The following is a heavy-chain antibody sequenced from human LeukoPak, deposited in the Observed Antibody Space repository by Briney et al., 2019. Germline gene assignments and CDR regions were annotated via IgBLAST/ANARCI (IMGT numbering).Heavy chain of an antibody. CDR3: AKATWVAGSAFDI. J-gene: IGHJ3*02. D-gene: IGHD6-19*01. V-gene: IGHV3-9*03. Sequence: PGGSLRLSCAASGFTFDDYAMHWVRQAPGKGLEWVSGISWNSGSIGYADSVKGRFTISRDNAKNSLYLQMNSLRAEDMALYYCAKATWVAGSAFDIWGQGTMVTVSS. CDR1: GFTFDDYA. CDR2: ISWNSGSI.